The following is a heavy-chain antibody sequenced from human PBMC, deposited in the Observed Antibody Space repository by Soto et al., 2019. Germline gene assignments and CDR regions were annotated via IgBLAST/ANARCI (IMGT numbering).Heavy chain of an antibody. CDR1: GFTFSSYA. CDR2: ISGSGGST. V-gene: IGHV3-23*01. CDR3: AKPFGLYYYYGMDV. Sequence: PGGSLRLSCAASGFTFSSYAMSWVRQAPGKGLEWVSAISGSGGSTYYADSVKGRFTISRDNSKNTLYLQMNSLRAEDTAVYYCAKPFGLYYYYGMDVWGQGTTVTVSS. J-gene: IGHJ6*02. D-gene: IGHD3-16*01.